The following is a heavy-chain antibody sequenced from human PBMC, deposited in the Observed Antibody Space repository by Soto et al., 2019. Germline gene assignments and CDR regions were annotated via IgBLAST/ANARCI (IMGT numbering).Heavy chain of an antibody. CDR1: GGSISSYY. V-gene: IGHV4-59*01. CDR3: ASNEYSNYEPGYYYYGMDV. D-gene: IGHD4-4*01. CDR2: IYYSGST. J-gene: IGHJ6*02. Sequence: SEPLSLTCTVSGGSISSYYWSWIRQPPGKGLEWIGYIYYSGSTNYNPSLKSRVTISVDTSKNQFSLKLSSVTAADTAVYYCASNEYSNYEPGYYYYGMDVWGQGTTVTVSS.